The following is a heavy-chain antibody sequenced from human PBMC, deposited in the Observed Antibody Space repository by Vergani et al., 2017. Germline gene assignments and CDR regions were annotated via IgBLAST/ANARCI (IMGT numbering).Heavy chain of an antibody. D-gene: IGHD6-13*01. J-gene: IGHJ4*02. Sequence: QVQLVQSGAEVKKPGSSVKVSCKASGGTFSSYAISWVRQAPGQGPEWMGGIIPIFGTANYAQKFQGRVTFTADESTSTAYMELSSLRSEDTAVYYCARSYIKIAAAGQRRRVRRLDYWGQGTLVTVSS. V-gene: IGHV1-69*01. CDR3: ARSYIKIAAAGQRRRVRRLDY. CDR2: IIPIFGTA. CDR1: GGTFSSYA.